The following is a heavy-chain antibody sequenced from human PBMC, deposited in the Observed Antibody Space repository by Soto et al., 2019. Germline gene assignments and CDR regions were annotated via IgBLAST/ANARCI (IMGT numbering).Heavy chain of an antibody. V-gene: IGHV4-61*01. Sequence: SETLSLTCTVSGGAVSSGTYYFIWIRQPPGKGLEWIGHIYFTGSTNYNPSLKSRVTMSLDTSRNQFSLKLSSVTAADTAVYYCTRGPPRVQWFDPWGLGTLVTVSS. CDR2: IYFTGST. J-gene: IGHJ5*02. CDR1: GGAVSSGTYY. CDR3: TRGPPRVQWFDP.